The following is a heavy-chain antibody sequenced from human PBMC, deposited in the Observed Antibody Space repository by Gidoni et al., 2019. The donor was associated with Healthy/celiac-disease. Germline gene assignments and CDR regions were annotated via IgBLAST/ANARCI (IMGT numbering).Heavy chain of an antibody. CDR1: GFSLSTSGVG. Sequence: QITLKEYGPTLVKPTQTLTLTCTFSGFSLSTSGVGVGWIRQPPGKALEWLALIYWDDDKRYSPSLKSRLTITKDTSKNQVVLTMTNMDPVDTATYYCAHSCNYDSSGYYYFDYWGQITLVTVSS. V-gene: IGHV2-5*02. D-gene: IGHD3-22*01. J-gene: IGHJ4*02. CDR2: IYWDDDK. CDR3: AHSCNYDSSGYYYFDY.